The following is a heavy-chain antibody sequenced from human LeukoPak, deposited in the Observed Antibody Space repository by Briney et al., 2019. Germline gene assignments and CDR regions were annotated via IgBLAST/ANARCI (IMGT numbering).Heavy chain of an antibody. J-gene: IGHJ3*02. D-gene: IGHD3-22*01. CDR3: ARDHYYDSSGYSYRRRLTNAFDI. CDR1: GGSFSGYY. V-gene: IGHV4-34*01. Sequence: SETLSLTCAVYGGSFSGYYWSWIRQPPGKGLEWIGEINHSGSTNYNPSLKSRVTISVDTSKNPFSLKLSSVTAADTAVYYCARDHYYDSSGYSYRRRLTNAFDIWGQGTMVTVSS. CDR2: INHSGST.